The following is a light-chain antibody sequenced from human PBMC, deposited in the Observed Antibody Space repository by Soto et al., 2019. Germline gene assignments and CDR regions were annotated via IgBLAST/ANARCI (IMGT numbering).Light chain of an antibody. CDR3: QQYGRSWT. V-gene: IGKV3-20*01. CDR2: GAS. CDR1: QSVSSSY. Sequence: EIVLTQSPGTLSLSPGERATLSCRASQSVSSSYLAWYQQNPGQAPRLLIYGASSRATGLPDRLSGSGSGTDFPLTISRLAPEYFAVYYCQQYGRSWTFGQGTKVEIK. J-gene: IGKJ1*01.